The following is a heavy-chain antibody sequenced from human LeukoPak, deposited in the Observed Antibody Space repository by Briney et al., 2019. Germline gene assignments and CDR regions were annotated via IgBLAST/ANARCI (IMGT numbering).Heavy chain of an antibody. CDR2: IYTSGST. CDR3: ARGAVVTTRHYYYYYMDV. J-gene: IGHJ6*03. V-gene: IGHV4-61*02. Sequence: SSETLSLTCTVSGGSISSGSYYWSWIRQPAGKGLEWIGRIYTSGSTNYNPSLKSRVTISVDTSKNQFSLKLSSVTAADTAVYYCARGAVVTTRHYYYYYMDVWGKGTTVTVSS. CDR1: GGSISSGSYY. D-gene: IGHD5-12*01.